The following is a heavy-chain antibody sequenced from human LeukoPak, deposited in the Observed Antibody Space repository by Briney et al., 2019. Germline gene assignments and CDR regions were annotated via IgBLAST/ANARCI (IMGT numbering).Heavy chain of an antibody. V-gene: IGHV3-30*02. D-gene: IGHD5-18*01. CDR3: ARGGGYSYGPSYYYYGMDV. CDR2: IRYDGSNK. J-gene: IGHJ6*02. CDR1: GFTFSSYG. Sequence: GGSLRLSCAASGFTFSSYGMHWVRQAPGKGLEWVAFIRYDGSNKYYADSVKGRFTISRDNSKNTLYLQMNSLRAEDTAVYYCARGGGYSYGPSYYYYGMDVWGQGTTVTVSS.